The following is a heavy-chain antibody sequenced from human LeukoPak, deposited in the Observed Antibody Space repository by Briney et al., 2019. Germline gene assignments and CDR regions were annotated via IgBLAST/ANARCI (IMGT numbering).Heavy chain of an antibody. Sequence: GGSLRLSCAASGFTFNNYAMNWVRQAPGKGLEWVSGINYSGGSTYSANSVKVRFTISRDNSKNTLYLQMNSLRAEDTAVYYCAKGGSSYSYGSSGALDYWGQGALVTVSS. CDR3: AKGGSSYSYGSSGALDY. CDR1: GFTFNNYA. D-gene: IGHD5-18*01. V-gene: IGHV3-23*01. J-gene: IGHJ4*02. CDR2: INYSGGST.